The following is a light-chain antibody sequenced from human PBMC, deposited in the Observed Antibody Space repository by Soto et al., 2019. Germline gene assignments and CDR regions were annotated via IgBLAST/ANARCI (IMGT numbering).Light chain of an antibody. V-gene: IGKV3-11*01. Sequence: EIVLTQSPATLSLSPLERATLSFRASQSVSSYLAWYQQKPGQAPRLLIYDASNRATGIPARFSGSGSGTDFTLTISSLEPEDFAVYYCQHGTFGQGTKVDIK. J-gene: IGKJ1*01. CDR3: QHGT. CDR1: QSVSSY. CDR2: DAS.